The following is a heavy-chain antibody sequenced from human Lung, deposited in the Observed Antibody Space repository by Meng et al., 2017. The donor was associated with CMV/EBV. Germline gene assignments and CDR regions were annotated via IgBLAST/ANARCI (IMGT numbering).Heavy chain of an antibody. CDR1: GFTFSSYE. D-gene: IGHD2-2*01. CDR3: ARLLSKGLIVVPAVSSDY. CDR2: ISSSGSTI. V-gene: IGHV3-48*03. Sequence: GGSLRPSCAASGFTFSSYEMDWVRQAPGKGLEWVSYISSSGSTIYYADSVKGRFTISRDNAKNSLYLQMNSLRAEDTAVYYCARLLSKGLIVVPAVSSDYWGQGTXVTVSS. J-gene: IGHJ4*02.